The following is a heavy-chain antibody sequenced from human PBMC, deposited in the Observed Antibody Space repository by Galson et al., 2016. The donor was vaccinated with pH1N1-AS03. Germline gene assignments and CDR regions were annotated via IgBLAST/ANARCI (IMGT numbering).Heavy chain of an antibody. V-gene: IGHV4-34*01. J-gene: IGHJ4*02. D-gene: IGHD3-16*01. CDR1: SLKGFY. CDR3: ARVDLGSGFDF. CDR2: INYVGTS. Sequence: SLKGFYWTWIRQPPGRGLEWIGQINYVGTSDYNPSLSSRVSFSVDTSNNRFSLNLTSVTAADTAVYYCARVDLGSGFDFWGQGALVSVS.